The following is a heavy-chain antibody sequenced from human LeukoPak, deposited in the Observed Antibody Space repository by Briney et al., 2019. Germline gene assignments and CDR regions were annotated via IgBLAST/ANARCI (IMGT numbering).Heavy chain of an antibody. CDR2: IYHSGST. CDR1: GYSISSGYY. V-gene: IGHV4-38-2*02. D-gene: IGHD5-18*01. Sequence: SETLSLTCAVSGYSISSGYYWGWIRQPPGKGLEWIGSIYHSGSTYYNPSLKSRVTISVDTSKNQFSLKLSSVTAADTAVYYCARDLSLYSYGRIWGHWGQGTLVTVSS. J-gene: IGHJ4*02. CDR3: ARDLSLYSYGRIWGH.